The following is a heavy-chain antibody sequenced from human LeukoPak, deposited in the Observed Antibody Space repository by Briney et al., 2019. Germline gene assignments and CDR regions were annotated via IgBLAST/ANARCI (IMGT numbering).Heavy chain of an antibody. CDR2: INQDGSEK. D-gene: IGHD1-1*01. CDR1: GFAISSSW. Sequence: GGSLSLSCVVSGFAISSSWMTWVRQVPGKGLEWVANINQDGSEKHYVGSVRGRFSISRDNAKDSLYLQMNSLGAEDTAVYYCAREPGLGYAFDIWGQGTKVTVSS. J-gene: IGHJ3*02. CDR3: AREPGLGYAFDI. V-gene: IGHV3-7*01.